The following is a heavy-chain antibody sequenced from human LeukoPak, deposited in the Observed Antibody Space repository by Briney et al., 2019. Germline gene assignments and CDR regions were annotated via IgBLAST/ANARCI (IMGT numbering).Heavy chain of an antibody. D-gene: IGHD6-6*01. CDR1: GGSISSGGYY. Sequence: PSETLSLTCTVSGGSISSGGYYWSWIRQPPGKGLEWIGYIYHSGSTYYNPSLRSRVTISVDRSKNQFSLKLSSVTAADTAVYYCARGAAPRDYYYYMDVWGKGTTVTVSS. CDR3: ARGAAPRDYYYYMDV. J-gene: IGHJ6*03. V-gene: IGHV4-30-2*01. CDR2: IYHSGST.